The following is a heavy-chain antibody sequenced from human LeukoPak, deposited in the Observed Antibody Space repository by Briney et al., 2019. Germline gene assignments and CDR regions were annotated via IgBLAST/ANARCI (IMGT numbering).Heavy chain of an antibody. J-gene: IGHJ4*02. CDR1: GFTISNYV. Sequence: GGSLRLSCAASGFTISNYVINLGRQAPGKGLEWVSYSSSGSSTIYDADSVRGRFTISRDNAKNSLYLHMTSLRAEGTAVYYCARQKYRGVIVGPLDYWGQGTLVTVSS. CDR2: SSSGSSTI. D-gene: IGHD3-16*02. V-gene: IGHV3-48*03. CDR3: ARQKYRGVIVGPLDY.